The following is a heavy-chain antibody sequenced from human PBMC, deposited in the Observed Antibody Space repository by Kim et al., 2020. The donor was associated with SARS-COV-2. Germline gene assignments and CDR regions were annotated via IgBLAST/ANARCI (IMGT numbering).Heavy chain of an antibody. CDR2: INTNTGNP. V-gene: IGHV7-4-1*02. CDR3: ARDPSPPQLLWFRELFGAFDI. D-gene: IGHD3-10*01. Sequence: ASVKVSCKASGYTFTSYAMNWVRQAPGQGLEWMGWINTNTGNPTYAQGFTGRFVFSLDTPVSTAYLQISSLKAEDTAVYYCARDPSPPQLLWFRELFGAFDIWGQGTMGTVSS. CDR1: GYTFTSYA. J-gene: IGHJ3*02.